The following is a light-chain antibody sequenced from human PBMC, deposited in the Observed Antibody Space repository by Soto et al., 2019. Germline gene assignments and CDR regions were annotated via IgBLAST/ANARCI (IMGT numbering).Light chain of an antibody. CDR2: GAS. CDR1: QGISNH. CDR3: QKYNYGPFT. J-gene: IGKJ3*01. V-gene: IGKV1-27*01. Sequence: DIQMTQSPSSLSASVGDRVTITCRASQGISNHLAWYQQKPGKVPKVLIYGASTLQLGVPGRFSGSGSGTDFTLTLSSLQTQDVATYYCQKYNYGPFTFVPRTKVEIK.